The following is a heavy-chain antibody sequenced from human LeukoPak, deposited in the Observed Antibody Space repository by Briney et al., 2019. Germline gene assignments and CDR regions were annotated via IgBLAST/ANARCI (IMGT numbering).Heavy chain of an antibody. J-gene: IGHJ4*02. CDR1: GYTFTGYY. D-gene: IGHD4-17*01. CDR2: INPNTGGT. Sequence: GASVTVSCKASGYTFTGYYMHWVRQAPGQGLEWMGCINPNTGGTNYAQRFQGRVTMTRDTSISTAYMELSRLRSDDTAVYYCARPMTTVTTSLKYWGQGNLVTVSS. CDR3: ARPMTTVTTSLKY. V-gene: IGHV1-2*02.